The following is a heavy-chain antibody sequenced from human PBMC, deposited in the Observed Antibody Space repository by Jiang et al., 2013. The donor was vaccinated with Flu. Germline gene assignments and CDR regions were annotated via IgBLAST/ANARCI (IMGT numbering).Heavy chain of an antibody. Sequence: KPSETLSLTCTVSGGSLTKNYWSWVRQSPGKGLEWIGFVSYSGYTNYNPSLESRVTISVDTSKNQFSLRLTSVTASDTAVYFCARAPIGAYTTSSPSWYFDLWGRGTLITVSS. CDR1: GGSLTKNY. CDR3: ARAPIGAYTTSSPSWYFDL. V-gene: IGHV4-59*01. J-gene: IGHJ2*01. CDR2: VSYSGYT. D-gene: IGHD6-6*01.